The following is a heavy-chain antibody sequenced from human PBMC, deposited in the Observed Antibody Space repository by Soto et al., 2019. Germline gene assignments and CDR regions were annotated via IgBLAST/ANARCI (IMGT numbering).Heavy chain of an antibody. CDR2: IYPGDSDT. V-gene: IGHV5-51*01. D-gene: IGHD2-15*01. Sequence: GESLKISCNGSGYSFTSYWIGWVRQMPGKGLEWMGIIYPGDSDTRYSPSFQGQVTISADKSISTAYLQWSSLKASDTAMYYCTILRYCSGGSCYSVENNWFDPWCQGTLVTVSS. J-gene: IGHJ5*02. CDR3: TILRYCSGGSCYSVENNWFDP. CDR1: GYSFTSYW.